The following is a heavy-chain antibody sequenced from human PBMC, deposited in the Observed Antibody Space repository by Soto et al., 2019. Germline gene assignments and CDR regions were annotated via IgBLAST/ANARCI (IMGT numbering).Heavy chain of an antibody. CDR1: GYRFTSYW. V-gene: IGHV5-51*01. CDR3: ARYHVDTAMVPREYYYYYGMDV. CDR2: IYPGDSDT. Sequence: GESLKISCKGSGYRFTSYWIGWVRQMPGKGLEWMGIIYPGDSDTRYSPSFQGQVTISADKSISTAYLQWSSLKASDTAMYYCARYHVDTAMVPREYYYYYGMDVWGQGTTVTVSS. J-gene: IGHJ6*02. D-gene: IGHD5-18*01.